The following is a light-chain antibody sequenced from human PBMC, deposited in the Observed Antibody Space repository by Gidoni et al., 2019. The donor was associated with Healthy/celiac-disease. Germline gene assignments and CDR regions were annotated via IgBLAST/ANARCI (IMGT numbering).Light chain of an antibody. CDR2: AAS. CDR3: QQSYSTPWT. Sequence: IEMTKPPSSLSASVGDRVTITCRASQSISSYLNWYQQKPGKAPKLLIYAASSLQSGVPSRFSGSGSWTDFTLTISSLQPEDFATYYCQQSYSTPWTFGQGTKVEIK. J-gene: IGKJ1*01. V-gene: IGKV1-39*01. CDR1: QSISSY.